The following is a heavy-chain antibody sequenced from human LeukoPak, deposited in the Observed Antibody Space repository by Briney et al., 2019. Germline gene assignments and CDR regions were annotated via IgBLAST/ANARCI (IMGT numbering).Heavy chain of an antibody. V-gene: IGHV1-58*01. CDR3: AAAEYSNDAFDI. CDR1: GFTFTSSA. CDR2: IVVGSGNT. J-gene: IGHJ3*02. D-gene: IGHD4-11*01. Sequence: SVKVSCKASGFTFTSSAVQWVRQARGQRLEWIGWIVVGSGNTNYAQKFQERVTITRDMSTSTAYMELSSLRSEDTAVYYCAAAEYSNDAFDIWGQGAMVTVSS.